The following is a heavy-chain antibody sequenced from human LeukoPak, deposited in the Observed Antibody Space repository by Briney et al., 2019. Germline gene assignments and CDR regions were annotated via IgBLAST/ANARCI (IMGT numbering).Heavy chain of an antibody. CDR3: ASSPAGDTAMKAPISFDY. CDR2: IYYSGST. J-gene: IGHJ4*02. Sequence: PSETLSLTCTVSGGSISSSSYYWGWIRQPPGKGLEWIGSIYYSGSTYYNPSLKSRVTISVDTSKNQFSLKLSSVTAADTAVYYCASSPAGDTAMKAPISFDYWGQGTLVTVSS. D-gene: IGHD5-18*01. V-gene: IGHV4-39*01. CDR1: GGSISSSSYY.